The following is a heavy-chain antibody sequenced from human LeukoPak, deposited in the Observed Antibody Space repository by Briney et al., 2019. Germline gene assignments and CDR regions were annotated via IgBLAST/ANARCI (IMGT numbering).Heavy chain of an antibody. Sequence: GGSLRLSCAASGFTFSSYGMHWVRQAPGKGLEWVAFLRYDGTNKYYADSVKGRFTISRDNSKNTLYLQMNSLRAEDTAVYYCAKEYDILTGYYAFDIWGQGTMVTVSS. J-gene: IGHJ3*02. CDR2: LRYDGTNK. V-gene: IGHV3-30*02. D-gene: IGHD3-9*01. CDR3: AKEYDILTGYYAFDI. CDR1: GFTFSSYG.